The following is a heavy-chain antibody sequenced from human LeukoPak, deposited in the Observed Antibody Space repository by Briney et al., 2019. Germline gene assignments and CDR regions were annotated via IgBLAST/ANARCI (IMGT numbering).Heavy chain of an antibody. CDR1: GFTFSDYY. J-gene: IGHJ4*02. V-gene: IGHV3-11*01. CDR2: ISSSGNTI. D-gene: IGHD3-22*01. Sequence: GGSLRLSCAASGFTFSDYYMSWIRQAPGKGLEWVSYISSSGNTIYYVDSVKGRFTISRDNAKKSLYLQMNSLRAEDTAVYYCARDRDYYYDSSGYYLGYWGQGTLVTVFS. CDR3: ARDRDYYYDSSGYYLGY.